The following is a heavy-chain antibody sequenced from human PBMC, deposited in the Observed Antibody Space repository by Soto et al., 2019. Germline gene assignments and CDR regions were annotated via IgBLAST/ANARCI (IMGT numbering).Heavy chain of an antibody. CDR1: GFNFSSYA. CDR2: IAYDGSNK. V-gene: IGHV3-30-3*01. Sequence: GGSLRLSCAASGFNFSSYAMHWVRQAPGKGLERVAVIAYDGSNKYYADSVKGRFTISRDNSKNTLYLQMNSLRAEDTAVYYCARDLGGYCSGGSCYIGNWFDPWGQGTLVTVSS. J-gene: IGHJ5*02. D-gene: IGHD2-15*01. CDR3: ARDLGGYCSGGSCYIGNWFDP.